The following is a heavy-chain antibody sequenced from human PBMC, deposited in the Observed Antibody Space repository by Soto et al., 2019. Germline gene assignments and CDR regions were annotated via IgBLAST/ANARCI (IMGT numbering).Heavy chain of an antibody. Sequence: PGGSLRLSCAASGFTFSNAWMSWVRQAPGKGLEWVGRIKSKTDGRTTDYAAPVKRRFTISRDDSKNTMYMQMNSLKTEDTAVYYCXTDRNYDYVWGSYGQDYWGQGTMVTVSS. J-gene: IGHJ4*02. CDR2: IKSKTDGRTT. D-gene: IGHD3-16*01. CDR3: XTDRNYDYVWGSYGQDY. V-gene: IGHV3-15*01. CDR1: GFTFSNAW.